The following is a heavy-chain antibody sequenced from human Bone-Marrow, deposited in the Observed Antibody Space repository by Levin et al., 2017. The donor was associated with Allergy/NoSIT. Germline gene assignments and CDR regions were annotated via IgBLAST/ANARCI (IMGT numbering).Heavy chain of an antibody. V-gene: IGHV1-2*02. D-gene: IGHD4-17*01. CDR3: AGGRPVTLPPFDR. Sequence: ASVKVSCKASGYTFTDHYIHWVRQAPGQGLEWMGWVKPDTGGTKPAQRYQGRISMTRDTSITTAFLESTGLTSDDTAVYFCAGGRPVTLPPFDRWSQGTQVFVSS. CDR1: GYTFTDHY. CDR2: VKPDTGGT. J-gene: IGHJ4*02.